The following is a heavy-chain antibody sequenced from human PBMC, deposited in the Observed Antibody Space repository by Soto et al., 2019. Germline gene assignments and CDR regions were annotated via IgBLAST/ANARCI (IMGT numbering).Heavy chain of an antibody. CDR1: VYTLTESS. D-gene: IGHD5-18*01. CDR2: FDPEDGET. CDR3: ATFSRDTAMTPDAFDI. J-gene: IGHJ3*02. V-gene: IGHV1-24*01. Sequence: VSCKVSVYTLTESSMHWVRQAPGKGLEWMGGFDPEDGETIYAQKFQGRVTMTEDTSTDTAYMELSSLRSEDTAVYYCATFSRDTAMTPDAFDIWGQGTMVTVSS.